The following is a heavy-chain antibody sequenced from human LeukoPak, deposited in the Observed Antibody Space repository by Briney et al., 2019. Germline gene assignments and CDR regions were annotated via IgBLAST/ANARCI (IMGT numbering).Heavy chain of an antibody. CDR1: GFTFSSHT. Sequence: LPGGSLRLFCAASGFTFSSHTMNWVRQAPGKGLEWVSYISSSSSTIYYADSVKGRFTISRDDAKNSLFLQMNSLRDEDTAVYYCARDCSGGSCYLDYWGQGTLVTVSS. J-gene: IGHJ4*02. CDR3: ARDCSGGSCYLDY. V-gene: IGHV3-48*02. CDR2: ISSSSSTI. D-gene: IGHD2-15*01.